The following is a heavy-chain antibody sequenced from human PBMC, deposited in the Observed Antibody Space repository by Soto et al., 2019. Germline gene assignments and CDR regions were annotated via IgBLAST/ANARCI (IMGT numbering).Heavy chain of an antibody. CDR1: GYTFTSYA. CDR2: INAGNGNT. D-gene: IGHD5-18*01. J-gene: IGHJ4*02. CDR3: ARTARPGTAMVNY. V-gene: IGHV1-3*01. Sequence: RASVKVSCKASGYTFTSYAMHWVRQAPGQRLEWMGWINAGNGNTKYSQKFQGRVTITRDTSASTAYMELSSLRSEDTAVYYCARTARPGTAMVNYWGQGTLVTVSS.